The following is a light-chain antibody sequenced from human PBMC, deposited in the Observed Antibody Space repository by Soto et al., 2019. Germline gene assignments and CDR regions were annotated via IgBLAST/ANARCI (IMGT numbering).Light chain of an antibody. CDR1: QDITNY. Sequence: DIQMTPSPSSLSASVGDRVTIPCQASQDITNYLNWYQQKAGKAPKLLIYDASNLETGVPSSFSGSGSGTHFTFTISSLQPEDIATYYCQQYDSLPSTFGQGTRLEIK. V-gene: IGKV1-33*01. CDR2: DAS. CDR3: QQYDSLPST. J-gene: IGKJ5*01.